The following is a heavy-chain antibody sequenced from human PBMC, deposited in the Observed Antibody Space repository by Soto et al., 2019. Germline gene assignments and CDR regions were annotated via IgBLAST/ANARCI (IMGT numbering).Heavy chain of an antibody. CDR2: ISASGDRT. V-gene: IGHV3-23*01. Sequence: EVQLLESGGGLVQPGGSLRLSCAASGFTFSSYAMSWVRQAPGKGLEWVSGISASGDRTDYADSVKGRFTISRDNSKNTLFLQMSSLRADETAVYYCAKEDDIVSSSCHYWGPGNLVTVTS. J-gene: IGHJ4*02. CDR1: GFTFSSYA. CDR3: AKEDDIVSSSCHY. D-gene: IGHD2-15*01.